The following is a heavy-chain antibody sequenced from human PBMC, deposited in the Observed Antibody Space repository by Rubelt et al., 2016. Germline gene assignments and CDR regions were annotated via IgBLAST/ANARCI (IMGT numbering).Heavy chain of an antibody. J-gene: IGHJ4*02. CDR1: GFTFSSYS. Sequence: EVQLVESGGGLVQPGGSLRLSCTASGFTFSSYSMNWVRQAPGKGLEWVSAISGSGGTKYYADSVKGRFIISRDNSKNTLYLQMNSLRVEDTAVYYCAEGGWRGLEELDYWGQGTLVTVSS. CDR2: ISGSGGTK. CDR3: AEGGWRGLEELDY. D-gene: IGHD2-21*01. V-gene: IGHV3-23*04.